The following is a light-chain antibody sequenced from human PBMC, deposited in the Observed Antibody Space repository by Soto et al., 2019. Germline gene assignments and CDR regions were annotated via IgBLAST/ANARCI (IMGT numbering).Light chain of an antibody. CDR1: QGISSW. V-gene: IGKV1-12*01. Sequence: DIQMTQSPSTLSASVGDRVTITCRASQGISSWLAWYQKKPGKAPNLLIYAASSLQSGVPSRFSGSESGTDFTLTISSLQPEDCAIYFCQQANSFPITFGQGTRLENK. CDR3: QQANSFPIT. CDR2: AAS. J-gene: IGKJ5*01.